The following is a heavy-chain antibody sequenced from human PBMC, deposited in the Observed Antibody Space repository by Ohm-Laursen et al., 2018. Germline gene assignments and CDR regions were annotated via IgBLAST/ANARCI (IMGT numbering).Heavy chain of an antibody. Sequence: SLRLSCAASGFTFSTCAMNWVRQAPGKGLEWVSVISISGYTTNYADSVKGRFTISRDNSKNTLYLEMNSLRADDTAVYYCAKTITAGGSGYWGQGTLVTVSS. J-gene: IGHJ4*02. D-gene: IGHD6-13*01. CDR1: GFTFSTCA. CDR2: ISISGYTT. V-gene: IGHV3-23*01. CDR3: AKTITAGGSGY.